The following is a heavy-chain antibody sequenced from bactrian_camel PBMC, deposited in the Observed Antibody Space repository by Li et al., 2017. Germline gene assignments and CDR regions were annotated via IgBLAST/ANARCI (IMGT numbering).Heavy chain of an antibody. CDR1: GFSDRTHS. CDR2: ITDDGTRT. V-gene: IGHV3S31*01. J-gene: IGHJ4*01. Sequence: VQLVESGGDSVQPGGSLTLSCASLGFSDRTHSMGWFRQVSGKGREGVAAITDDGTRTLYADSVKGRFTINRDIVESTLYLRMNRLRAEDSAMYYCAAGDSCRTIVARQFDVWGQGTQVTVS. CDR3: AAGDSCRTIVARQFDV.